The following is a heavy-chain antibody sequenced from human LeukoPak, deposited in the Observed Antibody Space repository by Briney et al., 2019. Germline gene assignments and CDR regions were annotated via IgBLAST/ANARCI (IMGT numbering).Heavy chain of an antibody. D-gene: IGHD2-15*01. CDR3: TRDTRSYCSGGSCHPFDY. J-gene: IGHJ4*02. Sequence: GGSLRLSCAASGFTFSSYWMNWVRQAPGKGLEWVGFIRSKAYGGTTEYAASVKGRFTISRDDSKSIAYLQMNSLKTEDTAVYYCTRDTRSYCSGGSCHPFDYWGQGTLVTVSS. V-gene: IGHV3-49*04. CDR2: IRSKAYGGTT. CDR1: GFTFSSYW.